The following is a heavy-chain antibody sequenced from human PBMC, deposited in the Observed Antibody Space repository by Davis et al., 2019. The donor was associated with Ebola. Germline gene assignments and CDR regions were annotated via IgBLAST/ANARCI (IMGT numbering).Heavy chain of an antibody. J-gene: IGHJ5*02. V-gene: IGHV3-9*01. CDR3: GKDSLRYSGAYGGWLDP. CDR1: GFTFDDYA. CDR2: ISWNGDDV. Sequence: SLKISCVGSGFTFDDYAMHWVRQVPGKGLEWVASISWNGDDVGYVDSAKGRFTISRENSKNSLYLQMNDLRPDDTALYYCGKDSLRYSGAYGGWLDPWGQGTLVIVSS. D-gene: IGHD5-12*01.